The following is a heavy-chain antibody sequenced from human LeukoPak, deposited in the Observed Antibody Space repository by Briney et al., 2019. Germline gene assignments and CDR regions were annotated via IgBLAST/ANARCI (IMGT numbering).Heavy chain of an antibody. D-gene: IGHD3-22*01. Sequence: PGGSLRLSCGASGFAFSSYGMHWVRQAPGKGLEGVSAIRGNGGRTYNSDSVKARFAISRDNSKNTLYLQMISLRAEDTAVYSCAKGGDNYYDSSGHSPFDYWGQGTLVTVSS. J-gene: IGHJ4*02. CDR2: IRGNGGRT. CDR1: GFAFSSYG. CDR3: AKGGDNYYDSSGHSPFDY. V-gene: IGHV3-23*01.